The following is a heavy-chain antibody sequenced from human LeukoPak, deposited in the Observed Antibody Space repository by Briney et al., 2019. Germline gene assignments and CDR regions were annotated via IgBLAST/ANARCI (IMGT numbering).Heavy chain of an antibody. Sequence: ASVKVSCKASGYTFTSYYMHWVRQAPGQGLEWMGIINPSGGSTSYAQKSQGRVTMTRDTSTSTVYMELSSLRSEDTAVYYCARDENCSGGSCYFSFDYWGQGTLVTVSS. CDR1: GYTFTSYY. J-gene: IGHJ4*02. CDR3: ARDENCSGGSCYFSFDY. D-gene: IGHD2-15*01. CDR2: INPSGGST. V-gene: IGHV1-46*03.